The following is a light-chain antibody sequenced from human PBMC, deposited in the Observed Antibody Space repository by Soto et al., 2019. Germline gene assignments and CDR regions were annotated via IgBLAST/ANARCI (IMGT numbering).Light chain of an antibody. Sequence: QSALAQPASVSGSPGQSITISCTGTSSDVGRYNYVSWYQQHPGKAPKLTIYDVSSRPSGVSSRFSGSKSGNTASLTISGVQAEDEADYYCGSFTSSSTYVFGTGTKVTVL. CDR2: DVS. V-gene: IGLV2-14*03. CDR3: GSFTSSSTYV. CDR1: SSDVGRYNY. J-gene: IGLJ1*01.